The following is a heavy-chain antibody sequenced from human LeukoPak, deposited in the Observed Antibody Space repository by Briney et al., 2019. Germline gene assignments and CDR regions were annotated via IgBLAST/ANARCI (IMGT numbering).Heavy chain of an antibody. CDR1: GYSISSGYY. D-gene: IGHD6-19*01. V-gene: IGHV4-61*01. Sequence: PSETLSLTCTVSGYSISSGYYWGWIRQPPGKGLEWIGYIYYSGSTNYNPSLKSRVTISVDTSKTQFSLKLSSVTAEDTAVYYCARDLVEQWLVQNYYYYMDVWGKGTTVTVSS. CDR2: IYYSGST. J-gene: IGHJ6*03. CDR3: ARDLVEQWLVQNYYYYMDV.